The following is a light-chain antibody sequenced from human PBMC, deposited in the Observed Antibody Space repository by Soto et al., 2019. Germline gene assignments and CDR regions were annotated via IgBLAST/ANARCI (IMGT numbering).Light chain of an antibody. CDR2: DAS. J-gene: IGKJ1*01. Sequence: DIQMTQSPSTLSGSVGDRVTITCRASQTISSWLAWYQQKPGKAPKLLIYDASSLESGVPSRFSGSGSGTEFTHTISSLQPDDFATYYCQQYNSYSRTFGQGTKVDIK. CDR3: QQYNSYSRT. V-gene: IGKV1-5*01. CDR1: QTISSW.